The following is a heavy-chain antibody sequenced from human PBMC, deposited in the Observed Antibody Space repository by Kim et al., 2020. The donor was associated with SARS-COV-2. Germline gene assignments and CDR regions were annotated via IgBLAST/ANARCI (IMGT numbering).Heavy chain of an antibody. CDR2: MYSGGST. CDR1: GFTVSSNY. Sequence: GGSLRLSCAASGFTVSSNYMSWVRQAPGKGLEWVSVMYSGGSTYYADSVKGRFTISRDDSKNTMYLQMHSLRPEDTAVYFCARTPPPSLRFLDWVNWYF. CDR3: ARTPPPSLRFLDWVNWYF. V-gene: IGHV3-53*01. J-gene: IGHJ2*01. D-gene: IGHD3-3*01.